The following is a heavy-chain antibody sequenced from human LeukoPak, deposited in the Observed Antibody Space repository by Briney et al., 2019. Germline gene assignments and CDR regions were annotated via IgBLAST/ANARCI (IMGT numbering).Heavy chain of an antibody. D-gene: IGHD1-26*01. CDR3: ARPLSIVGATIGAFDI. Sequence: GGSLSLSWAAAGFTFSSYGMHGRRQAPGKGLGWGAVISYDGSNKYYADSVTGRFTISRDNSQNTLYLQMNSLRAEDTAVYYCARPLSIVGATIGAFDIWGQGTMVTVSS. CDR1: GFTFSSYG. CDR2: ISYDGSNK. J-gene: IGHJ3*02. V-gene: IGHV3-30*03.